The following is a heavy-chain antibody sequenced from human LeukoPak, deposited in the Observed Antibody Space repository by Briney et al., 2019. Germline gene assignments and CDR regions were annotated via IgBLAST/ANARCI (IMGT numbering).Heavy chain of an antibody. CDR2: IFYSGST. CDR1: GGSICSYS. D-gene: IGHD6-6*01. J-gene: IGHJ3*02. CDR3: ARGNSSSDAFDI. Sequence: SETLSLTCSVSGGSICSYSWSWIRQPPGKGLEWIGYIFYSGSTNYNPSLKSRVTTSVDTAKNQFSLKLSSVTAADTAVYYCARGNSSSDAFDIWGQGTMVTVSS. V-gene: IGHV4-59*12.